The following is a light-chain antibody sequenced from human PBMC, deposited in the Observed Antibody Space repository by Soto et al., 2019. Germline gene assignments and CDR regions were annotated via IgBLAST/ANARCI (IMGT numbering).Light chain of an antibody. J-gene: IGLJ3*02. CDR1: SSDIAVYNY. CDR3: TSFTTTSTLV. V-gene: IGLV2-14*01. CDR2: EVS. Sequence: QSALTQSASVSGSPGQSITISCTGTSSDIAVYNYVSWFQQRPGKAPKLMIFEVSNRPSGVSDRFSGSKSGNTASLTISGLQAEEEADYYCTSFTTTSTLVFGWGTKLTVL.